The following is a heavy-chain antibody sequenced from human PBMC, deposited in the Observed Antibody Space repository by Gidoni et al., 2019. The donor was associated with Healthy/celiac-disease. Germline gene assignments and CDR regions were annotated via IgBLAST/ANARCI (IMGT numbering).Heavy chain of an antibody. Sequence: QVQLQQWGAGLLKPSEALSLTCAVCGGSFSGYYWSWIHQPPGKGRAWIGEINPSGSTNYNPSLKSRVTISVDTSKNQFSLKLSSVTAADTAVYYCAGYHKGHAFDIWGQGTMVTVSS. CDR2: INPSGST. J-gene: IGHJ3*02. V-gene: IGHV4-34*01. D-gene: IGHD5-12*01. CDR1: GGSFSGYY. CDR3: AGYHKGHAFDI.